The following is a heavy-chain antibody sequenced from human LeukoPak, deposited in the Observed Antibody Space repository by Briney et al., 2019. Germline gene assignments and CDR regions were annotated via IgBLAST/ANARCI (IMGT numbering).Heavy chain of an antibody. CDR1: GFTFDDFT. D-gene: IGHD3-22*01. CDR2: ISWDSSST. Sequence: PGGSLRLSCVASGFTFDDFTMHWVRQRPGKGLEWVSLISWDSSSTHFTDSVKGRFTISRDNSKNTLYLQMNSLRAEDTAVYYCARDRGYYYDSSGYYFTPGDFDYWGQGTLVTVSS. V-gene: IGHV3-43*01. CDR3: ARDRGYYYDSSGYYFTPGDFDY. J-gene: IGHJ4*02.